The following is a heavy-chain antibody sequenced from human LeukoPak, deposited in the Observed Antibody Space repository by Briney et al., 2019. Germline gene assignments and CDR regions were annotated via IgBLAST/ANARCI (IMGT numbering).Heavy chain of an antibody. V-gene: IGHV4-34*01. CDR3: ARATLVYYDSSGYYQT. D-gene: IGHD3-22*01. CDR2: INHSGST. J-gene: IGHJ4*02. CDR1: GGSFSGYY. Sequence: KPSETLSLTCAVYGGSFSGYYWSWIRQPPGKGLEWIEEINHSGSTNYNPSLKSRVTISVDTSKNQFSLKLSSVTAADTAVYYCARATLVYYDSSGYYQTWGQGTLVTVSS.